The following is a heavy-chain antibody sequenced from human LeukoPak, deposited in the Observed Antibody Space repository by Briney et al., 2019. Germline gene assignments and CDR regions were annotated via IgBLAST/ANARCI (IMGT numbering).Heavy chain of an antibody. V-gene: IGHV4-39*01. D-gene: IGHD4-17*01. CDR3: ARHAPLDYGDYVGYFDY. CDR1: GGSISSSSYY. Sequence: PSETLSLNCTVSGGSISSSSYYWGWIRQPPGKGLEWIGSIYYSGSTYYNPSLKSRVTISVDTSKNQFSLKLSSVTASDTAVYYCARHAPLDYGDYVGYFDYWGQGTLVTVSS. CDR2: IYYSGST. J-gene: IGHJ4*02.